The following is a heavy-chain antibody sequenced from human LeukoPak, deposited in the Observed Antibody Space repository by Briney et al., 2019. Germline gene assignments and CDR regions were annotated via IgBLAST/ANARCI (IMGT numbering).Heavy chain of an antibody. CDR2: IYPGDSDT. D-gene: IGHD4-11*01. J-gene: IGHJ4*02. CDR1: GYTFTSYW. V-gene: IGHV5-51*01. CDR3: ATVTTSDFDY. Sequence: GESLKISCKASGYTFTSYWIGCVRQMPGKGLEWMGIIYPGDSDTRYSPSFRGQVTISADKSISTAYLQWSSLKASDTAMYYCATVTTSDFDYWGQGTLVTVSS.